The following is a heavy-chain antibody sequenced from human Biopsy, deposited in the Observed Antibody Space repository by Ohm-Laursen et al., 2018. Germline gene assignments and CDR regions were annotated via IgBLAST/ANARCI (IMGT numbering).Heavy chain of an antibody. D-gene: IGHD1-26*01. CDR2: ISGSGATP. CDR1: GFTFSNYA. J-gene: IGHJ3*02. V-gene: IGHV3-23*01. CDR3: ARPNLREWELHNAFDI. Sequence: SLRLSCTASGFTFSNYAMSWVRQAPGKGLEWLSTISGSGATPYYADSVKGRFTISRDNSKNTLYLQMNSLSAEDTAVYYCARPNLREWELHNAFDIWGQGTMVTVSS.